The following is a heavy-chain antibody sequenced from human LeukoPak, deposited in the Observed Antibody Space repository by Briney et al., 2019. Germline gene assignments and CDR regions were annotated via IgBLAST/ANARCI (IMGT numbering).Heavy chain of an antibody. J-gene: IGHJ6*02. CDR1: GGSISSYY. CDR2: IYYSGST. Sequence: SETLSLTCTVSGGSISSYYWSWIRQPPGKGLEWIGYIYYSGSTNYNPSLKSRVTISVDTSKNQFSLKLSSVTAADTAVYYCARILGYDSYGMDVWGQGTTVTVSS. V-gene: IGHV4-59*01. CDR3: ARILGYDSYGMDV.